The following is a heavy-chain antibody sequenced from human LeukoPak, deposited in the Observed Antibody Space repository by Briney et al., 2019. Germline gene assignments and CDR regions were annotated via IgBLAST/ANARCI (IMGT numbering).Heavy chain of an antibody. J-gene: IGHJ4*02. D-gene: IGHD3-16*01. CDR2: IKPKSGGT. Sequence: GASVKVSCKASGYTFTGYYMHWVRQAPGQGLEWMGWIKPKSGGTQFAQKFQGRVTMGRDTSLSTVYMELSGLRSGDTAIYYCASAESHDYGETWGQGTLVTVSS. CDR3: ASAESHDYGET. V-gene: IGHV1-2*02. CDR1: GYTFTGYY.